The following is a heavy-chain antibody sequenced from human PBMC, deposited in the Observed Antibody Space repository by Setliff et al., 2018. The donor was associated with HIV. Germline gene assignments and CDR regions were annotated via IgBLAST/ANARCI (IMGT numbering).Heavy chain of an antibody. CDR3: AKDDVPRDFDI. J-gene: IGHJ3*02. CDR2: ISSSSSTI. Sequence: PGGSLRLSCAASGFTLSSYSMNWVRQAPGKGLEWVSYISSSSSTIHYADSVKGRFTISRDNSKNTLYLQMNSLRVEDTAVYYCAKDDVPRDFDIWGQGTMVTVSS. CDR1: GFTLSSYS. V-gene: IGHV3-48*01.